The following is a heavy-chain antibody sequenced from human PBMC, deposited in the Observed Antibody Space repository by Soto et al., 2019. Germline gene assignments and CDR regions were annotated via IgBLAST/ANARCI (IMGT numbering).Heavy chain of an antibody. V-gene: IGHV3-33*01. CDR2: IWYDGSNK. CDR3: ARGVSGLDY. CDR1: GFTFSSYG. Sequence: GESLKISCAASGFTFSSYGMHWVRQAPGKGLEWVAVIWYDGSNKYYADSVKGRFTISRDNSKNTLYLQMNSLRAEDTAVYYCARGVSGLDYWGQGTLVTVSS. J-gene: IGHJ4*02.